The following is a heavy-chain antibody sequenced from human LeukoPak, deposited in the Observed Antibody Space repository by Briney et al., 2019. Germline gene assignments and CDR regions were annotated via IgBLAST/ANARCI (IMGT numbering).Heavy chain of an antibody. CDR2: IYTSGNT. CDR1: GGSISSYY. CDR3: ARDRTTVVDENYFDY. J-gene: IGHJ4*02. V-gene: IGHV4-4*08. D-gene: IGHD4-23*01. Sequence: SETLSLTCTVSGGSISSYYWSWIRQPPGKGLEWIGRIYTSGNTNYNPSLKSRVTISVDTSKNQLSLKLSSVTAADTAMYYCARDRTTVVDENYFDYWGQGTLVTVSS.